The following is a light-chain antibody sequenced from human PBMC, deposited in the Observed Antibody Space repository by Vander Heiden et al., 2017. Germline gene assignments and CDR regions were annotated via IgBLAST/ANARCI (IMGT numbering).Light chain of an antibody. Sequence: EILMTHSPAILSMSPGERATLSCRASQSVSSSLAWYQQKPGQAPRLLIYGASTRATGIPARFSGSGSGTEFTLTISSLQSEDFAVYYCQQYNSWPLTFGGGTKVEIK. V-gene: IGKV3-15*01. CDR3: QQYNSWPLT. CDR1: QSVSSS. CDR2: GAS. J-gene: IGKJ4*01.